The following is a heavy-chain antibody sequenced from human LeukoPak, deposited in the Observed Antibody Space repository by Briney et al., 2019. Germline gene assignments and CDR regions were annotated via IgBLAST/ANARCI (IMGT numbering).Heavy chain of an antibody. J-gene: IGHJ4*02. CDR1: GFTFSSYW. V-gene: IGHV3-7*01. CDR2: IKQDGSEK. CDR3: AKFQANYYDSSGYGCFDY. Sequence: PGGSLRLSCAASGFTFSSYWMSWVRQAPGKGLEWVASIKQDGSEKYYVDSVKGRFTISRDNAKNSLYLQMNSLRAEDTAVYYCAKFQANYYDSSGYGCFDYWGQGTLVTVSS. D-gene: IGHD3-22*01.